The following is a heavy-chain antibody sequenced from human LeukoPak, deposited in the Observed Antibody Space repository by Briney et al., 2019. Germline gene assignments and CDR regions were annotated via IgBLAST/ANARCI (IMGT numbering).Heavy chain of an antibody. CDR2: INHSGST. J-gene: IGHJ5*02. D-gene: IGHD2-21*02. Sequence: SETLSLTCAVYGGSFSGYYWSWIRQPPGKGLEWIGEINHSGSTNYNPPLKSRVTISVDTSKNQFSLKLSSVTAADTAVYYCAILTSNWFDPWGQGTLVTVSS. CDR3: AILTSNWFDP. V-gene: IGHV4-34*01. CDR1: GGSFSGYY.